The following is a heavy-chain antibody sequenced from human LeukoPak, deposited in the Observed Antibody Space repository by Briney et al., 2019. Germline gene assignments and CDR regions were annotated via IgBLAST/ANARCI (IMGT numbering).Heavy chain of an antibody. CDR1: GGTFSNYA. CDR2: IIPIFGTT. J-gene: IGHJ4*02. CDR3: ARGAQGYSLSNGPDY. Sequence: SVKVSCKASGGTFSNYAITWVRQAPGQGLAWMGGIIPIFGTTTYAQKFQGRVTITADKSTSTAYMELSSLRSEDTAMYYCARGAQGYSLSNGPDYWGQGTLVTVSS. D-gene: IGHD5-18*01. V-gene: IGHV1-69*06.